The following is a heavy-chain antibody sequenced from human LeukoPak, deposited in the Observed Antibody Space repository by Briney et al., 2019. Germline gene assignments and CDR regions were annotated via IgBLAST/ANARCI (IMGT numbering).Heavy chain of an antibody. CDR2: ISYSGST. CDR3: ASSNDYGDYALEY. Sequence: SETLSLTCTVSGGSISSGSYYWSWIRQPAGKGLEWIGYISYSGSTNYSPSLKSRVTISVDTSKSQVSLKLSSLTAADTAVYYCASSNDYGDYALEYWGQGTLVTVSS. D-gene: IGHD4-17*01. V-gene: IGHV4-61*10. CDR1: GGSISSGSYY. J-gene: IGHJ4*02.